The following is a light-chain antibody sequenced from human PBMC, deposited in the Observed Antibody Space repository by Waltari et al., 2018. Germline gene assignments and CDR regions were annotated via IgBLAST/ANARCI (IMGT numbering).Light chain of an antibody. CDR2: AAS. CDR1: QGISNS. J-gene: IGKJ4*01. Sequence: DIQMTQSPSSLSASVGDRVTITCRASQGISNSLAWYQQKPGKAPKLLLYAASRLESGVPSRFSGSGSGTDYTLTISSLQPEDFATYDCQQYYSTPQLTFGGGTKVEIK. V-gene: IGKV1-NL1*01. CDR3: QQYYSTPQLT.